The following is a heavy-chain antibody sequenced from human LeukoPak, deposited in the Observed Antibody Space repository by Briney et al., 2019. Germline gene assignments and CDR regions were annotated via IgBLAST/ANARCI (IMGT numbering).Heavy chain of an antibody. Sequence: GGSLRLSCAASGFTFSSYAMHWVRQAPGKGLEWVAVISYDGSNKYYADSVKGRFTISRDNSKNTLYLQMNSLRAEDTAVYYCARGPAPRLTSYYFDYWGQGTLVTVSS. J-gene: IGHJ4*02. CDR2: ISYDGSNK. CDR3: ARGPAPRLTSYYFDY. D-gene: IGHD4/OR15-4a*01. V-gene: IGHV3-30*04. CDR1: GFTFSSYA.